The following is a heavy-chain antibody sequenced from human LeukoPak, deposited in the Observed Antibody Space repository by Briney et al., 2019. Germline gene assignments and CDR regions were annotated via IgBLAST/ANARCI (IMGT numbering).Heavy chain of an antibody. D-gene: IGHD1-14*01. CDR2: INHSGST. V-gene: IGHV4-34*01. Sequence: KPSETLSLTCAVYGGSFSGYYWSWIRQPPGKGLEWIGEINHSGSTNYNPSLKSRVTISVDTSKNQFSLKLSSVTAADTAVYYCASLTTENWSDPWGQGTLVTVSS. CDR1: GGSFSGYY. CDR3: ASLTTENWSDP. J-gene: IGHJ5*02.